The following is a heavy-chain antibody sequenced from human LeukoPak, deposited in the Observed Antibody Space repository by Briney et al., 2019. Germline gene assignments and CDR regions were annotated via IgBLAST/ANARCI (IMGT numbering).Heavy chain of an antibody. V-gene: IGHV4-34*01. J-gene: IGHJ4*02. CDR1: GRSFNGYY. Sequence: SETLSLTCAVWGRSFNGYYWSCIRHPPGKRLEWIGEINHSGSTHYNPSLKSRVTISVDTSKNQFSLKLSSVTAAHTAVYYCVRGPWYDFCSGYYGHWGQGTLVTVSS. CDR3: VRGPWYDFCSGYYGH. CDR2: INHSGST. D-gene: IGHD3-3*01.